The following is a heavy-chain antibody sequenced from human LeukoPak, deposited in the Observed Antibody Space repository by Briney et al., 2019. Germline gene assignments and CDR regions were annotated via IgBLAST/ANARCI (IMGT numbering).Heavy chain of an antibody. CDR1: GDSISSYY. V-gene: IGHV4-59*01. D-gene: IGHD2-2*01. CDR3: ARVGVVVPAAIAYYYYYYMDV. J-gene: IGHJ6*03. Sequence: SETLSLTCTVSGDSISSYYWSWIRQPPGKGLEWIGYIYYSGSTNYNPSLKSRVTISVDTSKNQFSLKLSSVTAADTAVYYCARVGVVVPAAIAYYYYYYMDVWGKGTTVTVSS. CDR2: IYYSGST.